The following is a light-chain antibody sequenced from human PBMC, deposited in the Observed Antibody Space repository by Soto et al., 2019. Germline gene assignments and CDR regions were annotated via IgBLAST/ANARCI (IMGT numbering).Light chain of an antibody. V-gene: IGLV2-14*03. J-gene: IGLJ1*01. CDR3: SSFSSSSTSYV. CDR2: DVS. CDR1: SSDIGDSNY. Sequence: QSALTQPASVSGSPGQSITISCTGTSSDIGDSNYVSWYQQHPGKAPKLVIYDVSNRPSGVSNRFSGSKSANTASLTISGVQAEDEADYYCSSFSSSSTSYVFGTGSKLTVL.